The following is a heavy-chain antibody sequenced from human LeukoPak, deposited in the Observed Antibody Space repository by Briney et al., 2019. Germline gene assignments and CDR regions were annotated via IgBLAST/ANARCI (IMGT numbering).Heavy chain of an antibody. CDR1: GFTFSSYA. D-gene: IGHD6-13*01. V-gene: IGHV3-23*01. J-gene: IGHJ4*02. Sequence: PGGSLRLSCAASGFTFSSYAMSWVRQAPGKGLEWVSAISGSGGSTYYADSVKGRFTISRDNSKNTLYLQMNSLRAEDTAVYYRATSPAAGRRQIRFDYWGQGTLVTVSS. CDR2: ISGSGGST. CDR3: ATSPAAGRRQIRFDY.